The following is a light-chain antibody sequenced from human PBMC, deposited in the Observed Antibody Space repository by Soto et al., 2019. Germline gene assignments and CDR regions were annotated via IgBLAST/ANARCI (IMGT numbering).Light chain of an antibody. CDR2: DAS. CDR1: QSLSNW. CDR3: QHYQTNYLIN. V-gene: IGKV1-5*01. Sequence: DIQMTQSPSSLSASVGDRVTITCRASQSLSNWLAWYQQKPGKAPELLIYDASYLKSGVPSRFSGGGSGTEFTLTISSLEPEDFATYYCQHYQTNYLINFGGGTKV. J-gene: IGKJ4*01.